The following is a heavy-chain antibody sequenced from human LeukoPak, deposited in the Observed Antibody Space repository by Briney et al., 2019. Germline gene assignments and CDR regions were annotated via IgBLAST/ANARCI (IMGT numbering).Heavy chain of an antibody. V-gene: IGHV4-34*01. CDR1: GGSFSGYY. D-gene: IGHD2-2*01. CDR2: INHSGST. Sequence: SSETLSLTSAVYGGSFSGYYWSWIRQPPGKGLEWIGEINHSGSTNYNPSLKSRVTISVGTSKNQFSLKLSSVTAADTAVYYCARGPYCSSTSCYYDAFDIWGQGTMVTVSS. CDR3: ARGPYCSSTSCYYDAFDI. J-gene: IGHJ3*02.